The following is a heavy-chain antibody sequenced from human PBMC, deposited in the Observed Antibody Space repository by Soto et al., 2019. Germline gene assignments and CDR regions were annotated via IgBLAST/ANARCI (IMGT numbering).Heavy chain of an antibody. V-gene: IGHV4-39*01. CDR1: GGSISSSSYY. CDR2: IYYSGST. D-gene: IGHD4-4*01. CDR3: ARPRALYSNWFDP. Sequence: SETLSLTCTVSGGSISSSSYYWGWIRQPPGKGLEWIGSIYYSGSTYYNPSLKSRVTISVDTSKNQFSLKLSSVTAADTAVYYCARPRALYSNWFDPWGQGTLVTVSS. J-gene: IGHJ5*02.